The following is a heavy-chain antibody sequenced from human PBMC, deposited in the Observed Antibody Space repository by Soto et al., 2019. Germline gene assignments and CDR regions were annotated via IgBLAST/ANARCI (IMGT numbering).Heavy chain of an antibody. J-gene: IGHJ6*02. CDR1: GFTFSSYW. V-gene: IGHV3-74*01. CDR3: ARDLGSSGWLRGYYYYGMDV. D-gene: IGHD6-19*01. Sequence: EVQLVESGGGLVQPGGSLRLSCAASGFTFSSYWMHWVRQAPGKGLVWVSRINSDGSSTSYADSVKGRFTISRDNAKNTLYLQMNSLRAEDTAVYYCARDLGSSGWLRGYYYYGMDVWGQGTTVTVSS. CDR2: INSDGSST.